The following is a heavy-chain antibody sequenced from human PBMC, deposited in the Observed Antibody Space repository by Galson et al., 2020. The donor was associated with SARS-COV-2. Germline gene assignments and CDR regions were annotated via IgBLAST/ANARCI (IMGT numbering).Heavy chain of an antibody. CDR1: GFTFSDHA. D-gene: IGHD6-19*01. V-gene: IGHV3-33*01. Sequence: GESLKISCAASGFTFSDHAMHWVRQAPGKGLEWVAQIFFDGSEKYYGDSVRGRFTISRDSSKNTVYLQMNNLRVDDTAVYYCARDGQSRRGWALDYWGQGTLLTVSS. J-gene: IGHJ4*02. CDR3: ARDGQSRRGWALDY. CDR2: IFFDGSEK.